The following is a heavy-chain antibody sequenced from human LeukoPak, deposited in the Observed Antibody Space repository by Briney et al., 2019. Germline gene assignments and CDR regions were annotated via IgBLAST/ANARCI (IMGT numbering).Heavy chain of an antibody. CDR1: GGSFSGYY. V-gene: IGHV4-59*01. D-gene: IGHD1-26*01. CDR2: IYYSGST. J-gene: IGHJ3*02. Sequence: SETLSLTCAVYGGSFSGYYWSWIRQPPGKGLEWIGYIYYSGSTNYNPSLKSRVTISVDTSKNQFSLKLSSVTAADTAVYYCARVSGSYYGDAFDIWGQGTMVTVSS. CDR3: ARVSGSYYGDAFDI.